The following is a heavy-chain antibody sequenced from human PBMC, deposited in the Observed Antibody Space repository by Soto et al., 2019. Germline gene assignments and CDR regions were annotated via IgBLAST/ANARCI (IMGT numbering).Heavy chain of an antibody. CDR2: IFSSGTT. D-gene: IGHD3-16*01. J-gene: IGHJ6*02. V-gene: IGHV4-30-4*01. Sequence: PSETLSLTCTVSGDSMSSGNKYWSWIRQPPGKGLEWIGYIFSSGTTYYNPSRKSRFTMSLDASQNQFSLKLNSLSDADTAVYFCAKVPSPFDYYYAMDVWGQGTTVTVSS. CDR1: GDSMSSGNKY. CDR3: AKVPSPFDYYYAMDV.